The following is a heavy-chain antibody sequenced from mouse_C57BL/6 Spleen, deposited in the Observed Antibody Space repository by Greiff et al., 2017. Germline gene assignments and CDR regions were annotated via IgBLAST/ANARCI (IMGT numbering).Heavy chain of an antibody. CDR2: IYPGDGDT. CDR3: ARSFDGPWFAY. D-gene: IGHD1-2*01. J-gene: IGHJ3*01. CDR1: GYAFSSSW. V-gene: IGHV1-82*01. Sequence: QVQLQQSGPELVKPGASVTISCKASGYAFSSSWMNWVKQRPGKGLEWIGRIYPGDGDTNYNGKFKGKATLTADKSSSTAYMQLSSLTSEDSAVYFCARSFDGPWFAYWGQGTLVTVSA.